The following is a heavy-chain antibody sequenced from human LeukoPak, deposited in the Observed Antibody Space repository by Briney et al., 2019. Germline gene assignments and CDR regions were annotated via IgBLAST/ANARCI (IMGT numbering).Heavy chain of an antibody. V-gene: IGHV1-18*01. Sequence: ASVKVSCKASGGTFSSYAISWVRQAPGQGLEWMGWISAYNGNTNYAQKLQGRVTMTTDTSTSTAYMELRSLRSDDTAVYYCARDRSSSSPYYYYMDVWGKGTTVTVSS. CDR3: ARDRSSSSPYYYYMDV. D-gene: IGHD6-6*01. CDR1: GGTFSSYA. J-gene: IGHJ6*03. CDR2: ISAYNGNT.